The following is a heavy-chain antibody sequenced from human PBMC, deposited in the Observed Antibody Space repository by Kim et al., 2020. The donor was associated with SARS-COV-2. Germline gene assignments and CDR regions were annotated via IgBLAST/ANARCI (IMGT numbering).Heavy chain of an antibody. CDR2: IWYDGSNK. CDR1: GFTFSSYG. J-gene: IGHJ6*02. CDR3: AKDRRNLEYYYYGMDV. Sequence: GGSLRLSCAVSGFTFSSYGMHWVRQAPGKGLEWVAVIWYDGSNKYYADSVKGRFTISRDNSKNTLYLQMNGLRAEDTAVYYCAKDRRNLEYYYYGMDVWGQGTTVTVSS. V-gene: IGHV3-33*06.